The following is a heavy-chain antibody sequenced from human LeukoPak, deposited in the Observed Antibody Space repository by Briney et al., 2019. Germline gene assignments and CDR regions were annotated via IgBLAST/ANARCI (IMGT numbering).Heavy chain of an antibody. J-gene: IGHJ5*02. V-gene: IGHV1-8*01. Sequence: GASVQVSCKASEYTFTNYDINWVRQATGQGLEWMGWMNPNSGNTGYAQKFQGRVTITRNTSISTAYMELSSLRSEDTAVYYCARQMYPQLDPWGQGTLVTVSS. D-gene: IGHD2-2*01. CDR1: EYTFTNYD. CDR2: MNPNSGNT. CDR3: ARQMYPQLDP.